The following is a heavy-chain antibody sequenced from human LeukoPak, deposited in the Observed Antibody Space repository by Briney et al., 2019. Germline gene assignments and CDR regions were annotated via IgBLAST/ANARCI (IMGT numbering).Heavy chain of an antibody. Sequence: GASVKVSCKASGYTFTGYYMHWVRQAPGQGLEWMGWINPNSGGTNYAQKFQGRVTMTRDTSISTAYMELSRLRSDDTAVYYCARSKVTIRPKMEFDYWGQGTLVTVSS. CDR3: ARSKVTIRPKMEFDY. CDR1: GYTFTGYY. J-gene: IGHJ4*02. D-gene: IGHD5-24*01. CDR2: INPNSGGT. V-gene: IGHV1-2*02.